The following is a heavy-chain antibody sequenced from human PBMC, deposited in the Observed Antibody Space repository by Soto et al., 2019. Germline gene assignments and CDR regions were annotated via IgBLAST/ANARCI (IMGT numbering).Heavy chain of an antibody. V-gene: IGHV3-30*18. J-gene: IGHJ4*02. CDR3: AKDCDVGELPGRVDY. D-gene: IGHD3-10*01. Sequence: QVQLVESGGGVVQPGRSLRLSCAASGFTFSSYGMHWVRQAPGKGLEWVAVISYDGSNKYYADSVKGRFTISRDNSKNTLYLQMNSLRAEDTAVYYCAKDCDVGELPGRVDYWGQGTLVTVSS. CDR1: GFTFSSYG. CDR2: ISYDGSNK.